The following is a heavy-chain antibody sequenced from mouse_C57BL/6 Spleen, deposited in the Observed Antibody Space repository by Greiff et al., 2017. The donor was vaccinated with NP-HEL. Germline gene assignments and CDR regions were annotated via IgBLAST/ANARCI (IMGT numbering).Heavy chain of an antibody. Sequence: QVQLQQPGAELVKPGASVKMSCKASGYTFTSYWITWVKQRPGQGLEWIGDIYPGSGSTNYNEKFKSKATLTVDTSSSTAYMQLSSLTSEDSAVYYCAKELRDVYYDYDAWFAYWGQGTLVTVSA. CDR2: IYPGSGST. D-gene: IGHD2-4*01. CDR3: AKELRDVYYDYDAWFAY. CDR1: GYTFTSYW. J-gene: IGHJ3*01. V-gene: IGHV1-55*01.